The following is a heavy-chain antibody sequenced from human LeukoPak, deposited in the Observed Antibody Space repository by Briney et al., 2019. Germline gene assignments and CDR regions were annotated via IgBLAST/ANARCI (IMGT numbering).Heavy chain of an antibody. D-gene: IGHD3-10*01. J-gene: IGHJ6*02. CDR1: GFTFRSYW. V-gene: IGHV3-7*01. CDR2: INQDGSEK. Sequence: GGSLGLSCAASGFTFRSYWMNWARQAPGKGLEWVAIINQDGSEKYYVDSVKGRFTISRDNAKNSLYLQMNSLRVEDTAVYYCARAISMVWGLIYYGMDVWGQGTTVTVSS. CDR3: ARAISMVWGLIYYGMDV.